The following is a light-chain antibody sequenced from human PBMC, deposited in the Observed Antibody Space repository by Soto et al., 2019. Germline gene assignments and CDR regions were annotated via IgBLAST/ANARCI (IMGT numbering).Light chain of an antibody. V-gene: IGKV1-8*01. CDR1: QGISSY. CDR3: QQYYSDPRT. Sequence: AIRMTQSPSSFSASTGDRFTITCRASQGISSYLAWYQQKPGKAPKLLIYAASTLQSGVPSRFSGSGSGTDFTLTISCLQSEDFETYYCQQYYSDPRTFGQGTKVDIK. J-gene: IGKJ1*01. CDR2: AAS.